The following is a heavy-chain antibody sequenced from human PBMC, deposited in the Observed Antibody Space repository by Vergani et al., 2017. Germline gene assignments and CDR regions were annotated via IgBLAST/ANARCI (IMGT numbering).Heavy chain of an antibody. Sequence: EVHLLESGGGQVEAGGSLRLSCVASGFTFSNYAMNWVRQAPGKGLEWVSGISGSGVSAYYTDSVQGRFTITRDNSKNMLFLQMNNLRTEDTAIYYCAKQYFVSGNYLFDYWGQGTLVTVSS. CDR1: GFTFSNYA. V-gene: IGHV3-23*01. CDR3: AKQYFVSGNYLFDY. CDR2: ISGSGVSA. D-gene: IGHD3-10*01. J-gene: IGHJ4*02.